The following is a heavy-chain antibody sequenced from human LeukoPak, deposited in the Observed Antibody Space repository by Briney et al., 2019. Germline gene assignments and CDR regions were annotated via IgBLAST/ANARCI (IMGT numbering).Heavy chain of an antibody. CDR3: ARAMYSSSWWDY. Sequence: SVKVSCKASGGAFSSYAIRWVREAPGQGLEWMGRIIPIFGTANYAQKFQGRVTITTDESTSTAYMELSSLRSEDTAVYYCARAMYSSSWWDYWGQGTLVTVSS. D-gene: IGHD6-13*01. CDR1: GGAFSSYA. CDR2: IIPIFGTA. J-gene: IGHJ4*02. V-gene: IGHV1-69*05.